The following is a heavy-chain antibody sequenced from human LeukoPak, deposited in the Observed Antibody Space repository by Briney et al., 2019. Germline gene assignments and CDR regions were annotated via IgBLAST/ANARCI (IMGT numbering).Heavy chain of an antibody. CDR1: GFTFSSYA. D-gene: IGHD4-17*01. V-gene: IGHV3-23*01. CDR3: AINPGDYDDFDY. J-gene: IGHJ4*02. Sequence: GGSLRLSCAASGFTFSSYAMTWVRQAPGKGLEWVSAISGPGGAPFYADSVKGRFTISRDNSNNMLYLQMNSLRADDTALYYCAINPGDYDDFDYWGQGTLVTVSS. CDR2: ISGPGGAP.